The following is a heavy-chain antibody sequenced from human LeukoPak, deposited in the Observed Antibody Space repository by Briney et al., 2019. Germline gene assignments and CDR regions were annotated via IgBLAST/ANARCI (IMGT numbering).Heavy chain of an antibody. Sequence: SETLSLTCTVYGASIGNDNYYWSWIRQHPGEGLEWIGYIYYSGSAYFNPSLKSRLTLSVDTSKRQFSLNLNSVTAADTAVYYCARLYGSGKNYFDSWGQGTLVTVSS. CDR1: GASIGNDNYY. V-gene: IGHV4-31*03. CDR3: ARLYGSGKNYFDS. J-gene: IGHJ4*02. CDR2: IYYSGSA. D-gene: IGHD3-10*01.